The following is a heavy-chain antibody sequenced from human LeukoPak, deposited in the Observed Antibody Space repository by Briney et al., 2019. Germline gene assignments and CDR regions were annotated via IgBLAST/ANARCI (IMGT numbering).Heavy chain of an antibody. J-gene: IGHJ4*02. CDR2: IYPGDSDT. V-gene: IGHV5-51*01. CDR1: GYNFTNYW. CDR3: ARRRDGYNYVGTDY. D-gene: IGHD5-24*01. Sequence: GESLKISCKGSGYNFTNYWIGWVRQMPGKGLEWMGIIYPGDSDTTYSPSFQGRVTISADKSISTAYLQWSSLKASDTAMYYCARRRDGYNYVGTDYWGQGTLVTVSS.